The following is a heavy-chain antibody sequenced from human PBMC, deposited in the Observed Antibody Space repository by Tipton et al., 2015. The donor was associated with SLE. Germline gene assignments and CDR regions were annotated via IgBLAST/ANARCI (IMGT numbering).Heavy chain of an antibody. CDR2: IYYSGST. V-gene: IGHV4-59*11. CDR1: GGSISSHY. CDR3: ARGGIAVAGTGAFDI. Sequence: TLSLTCTVSGGSISSHYWSWIRQPPGKGLEWIGYIYYSGSTYYNPSLKSRVTISVDTSKNQFSLKLSSVTAADTAVYYCARGGIAVAGTGAFDIWGQGTMVTVSS. D-gene: IGHD6-19*01. J-gene: IGHJ3*02.